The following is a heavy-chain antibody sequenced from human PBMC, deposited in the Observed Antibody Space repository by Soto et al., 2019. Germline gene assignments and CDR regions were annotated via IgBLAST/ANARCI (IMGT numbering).Heavy chain of an antibody. CDR1: GFSFSSFA. CDR2: ISGSADST. V-gene: IGHV3-23*01. Sequence: EVQLLESGGGFIHPGGSLRLSCAASGFSFSSFAMNWVRQAPGKGLECVSIISGSADSTFYADSVKGRFTISRDNSKSTLYLQINSLRAEDTAVYYCAKTRGAMIYAISVYGMDVWGQGTTVTVSS. CDR3: AKTRGAMIYAISVYGMDV. J-gene: IGHJ6*02. D-gene: IGHD2-8*01.